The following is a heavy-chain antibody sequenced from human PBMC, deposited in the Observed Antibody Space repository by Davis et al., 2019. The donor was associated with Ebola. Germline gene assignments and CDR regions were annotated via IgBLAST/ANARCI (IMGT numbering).Heavy chain of an antibody. V-gene: IGHV3-23*01. D-gene: IGHD3-3*01. CDR1: KFTFSRYA. J-gene: IGHJ3*02. CDR2: ISGTGGGT. CDR3: AKPIVGTYFDGFDT. Sequence: PGGSLRLSCAASKFTFSRYAMSWVRQAPGKGPEWVSAISGTGGGTYYTDSVKGRFTIPRHNSQNTQYLQMSSLRPEDTAVYYCAKPIVGTYFDGFDTWGQGTLVTVSS.